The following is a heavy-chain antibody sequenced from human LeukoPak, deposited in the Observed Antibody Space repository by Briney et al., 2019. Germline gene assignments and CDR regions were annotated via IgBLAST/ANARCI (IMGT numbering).Heavy chain of an antibody. CDR3: ARRPHSSGWSSSITLFEH. J-gene: IGHJ4*02. V-gene: IGHV1-2*02. CDR2: INPSSGDT. D-gene: IGHD6-19*01. Sequence: ASVKVSCKASGYTFTDYYIHCVRQAPGQGLEWMGWINPSSGDTNYAQKFQGRVTMTSDTSISTAYMELSSLRSDDTAIYYCARRPHSSGWSSSITLFEHWGQGTLVTVSS. CDR1: GYTFTDYY.